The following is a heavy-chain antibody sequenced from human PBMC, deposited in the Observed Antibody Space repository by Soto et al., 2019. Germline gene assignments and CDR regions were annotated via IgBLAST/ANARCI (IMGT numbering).Heavy chain of an antibody. CDR1: GGTFSSYA. Sequence: ASVKVSCKASGGTFSSYAISWVRQAPGQGLEWMGGIIPIFGTANYAQKFQGRVTITADKSTSTAYMELSSLRSEDTAVYYCAYCGSFTVTSSVDAFDIWGQGTMVTVSS. D-gene: IGHD4-4*01. CDR2: IIPIFGTA. CDR3: AYCGSFTVTSSVDAFDI. J-gene: IGHJ3*02. V-gene: IGHV1-69*06.